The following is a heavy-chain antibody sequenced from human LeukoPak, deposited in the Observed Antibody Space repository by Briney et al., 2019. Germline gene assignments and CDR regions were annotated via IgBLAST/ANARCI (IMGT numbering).Heavy chain of an antibody. V-gene: IGHV3-30-3*01. CDR3: ARDEVTMKAFQH. J-gene: IGHJ1*01. CDR2: ISYDGSNK. CDR1: GFTFSSYA. D-gene: IGHD3-22*01. Sequence: GSLRLSCAASGFTFSSYAMHWVRQAPGKGLEWVAVISYDGSNKYYADSVKGRFTISRDNSKNTLYLQMNSLRAEDTAVYYCARDEVTMKAFQHWGQGTLVTVSS.